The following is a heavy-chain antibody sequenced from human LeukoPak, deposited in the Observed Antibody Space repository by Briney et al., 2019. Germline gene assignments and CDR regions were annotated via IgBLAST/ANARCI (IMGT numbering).Heavy chain of an antibody. CDR2: INPNSGDT. D-gene: IGHD2-21*01. V-gene: IGHV1-2*02. CDR3: ARPDCGGDCRLIQY. J-gene: IGHJ1*01. Sequence: GASVKVSCKASGYTFTGYYMHWVRQSPGQGLEWMGRINPNSGDTDYAQKFQGRVTMTRATSINTAYMELSSLRSDATAVYYCARPDCGGDCRLIQYWGQGTLVTVSS. CDR1: GYTFTGYY.